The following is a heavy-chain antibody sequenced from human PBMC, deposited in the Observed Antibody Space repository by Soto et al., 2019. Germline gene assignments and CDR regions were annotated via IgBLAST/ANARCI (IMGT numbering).Heavy chain of an antibody. CDR2: INHSGST. V-gene: IGHV4-34*01. Sequence: QVQLQQWGAGLLKPSETLSLTCAVYGGSFSDFYWTWIRQPPGKGLEWIGEINHSGSTNYNPSLKSRVAISVDTSKNQFSLNLTSVTAADTAVYYCGPRGAVADPRGYWGQGTRVTVSS. CDR1: GGSFSDFY. D-gene: IGHD6-19*01. CDR3: GPRGAVADPRGY. J-gene: IGHJ4*02.